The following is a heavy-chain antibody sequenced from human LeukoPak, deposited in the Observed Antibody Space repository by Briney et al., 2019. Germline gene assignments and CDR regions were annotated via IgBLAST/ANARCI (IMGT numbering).Heavy chain of an antibody. D-gene: IGHD4-17*01. CDR2: ISSSGTTI. V-gene: IGHV3-11*01. J-gene: IGHJ6*03. Sequence: PGGSLRLSCAASGFTFSDYYMSWIRQAPGKGLEWVSYISSSGTTIYYADSVKGRFTISRDNAKNSLYLQMNSLRAEDTAVYYCARDRVDYGYYYYMDVWGKGSTVTISS. CDR1: GFTFSDYY. CDR3: ARDRVDYGYYYYMDV.